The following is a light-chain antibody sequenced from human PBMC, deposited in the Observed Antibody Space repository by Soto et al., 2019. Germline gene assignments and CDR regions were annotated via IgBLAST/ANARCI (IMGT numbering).Light chain of an antibody. CDR2: GAS. J-gene: IGKJ1*01. CDR1: QSVDIN. Sequence: EIVLTHSPATLSVSPWDRVTLSCWASQSVDINLAWYQQRPGQAPRLLVYGASTKATDMPGRFSGRGSGTEFTLTINNLQSEDFAVYYCQQHRNCPRTFGHGTKVDIK. CDR3: QQHRNCPRT. V-gene: IGKV3-15*01.